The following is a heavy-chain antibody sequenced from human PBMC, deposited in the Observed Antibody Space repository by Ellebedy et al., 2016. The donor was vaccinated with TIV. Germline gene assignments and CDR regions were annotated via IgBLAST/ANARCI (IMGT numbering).Heavy chain of an antibody. CDR3: AGAPNQDFYDY. CDR2: IYYSGST. Sequence: MPSETLSLTCTVSGGSISSGGYYWSWVRQPPEKGLEWIGYIYYSGSTYYNPSLKSRVTISVDPSKNQVSLRLTSVTAADTAVYYCAGAPNQDFYDYWGQGTLVTVSS. CDR1: GGSISSGGYY. V-gene: IGHV4-30-4*02. J-gene: IGHJ4*02. D-gene: IGHD4/OR15-4a*01.